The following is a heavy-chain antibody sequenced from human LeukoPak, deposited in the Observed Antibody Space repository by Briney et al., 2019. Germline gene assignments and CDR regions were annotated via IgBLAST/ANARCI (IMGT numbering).Heavy chain of an antibody. CDR2: IYTSGST. Sequence: PSETLSLTCTVSGGSISSYYWSWIRQPAGKGLEWIGRIYTSGSTNYNPSLKSRVTISVDTSKNQFSLKLSSVTAADTAVYYCARGPARSCTNGVCYQARGWFDPWGQGTLVTVSS. D-gene: IGHD2-8*01. CDR3: ARGPARSCTNGVCYQARGWFDP. J-gene: IGHJ5*02. V-gene: IGHV4-4*07. CDR1: GGSISSYY.